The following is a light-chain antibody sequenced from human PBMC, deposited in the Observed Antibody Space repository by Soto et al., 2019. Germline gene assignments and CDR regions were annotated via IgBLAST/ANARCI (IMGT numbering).Light chain of an antibody. CDR2: DAS. CDR3: QQRSNWPLT. J-gene: IGKJ3*01. V-gene: IGKV3-11*01. Sequence: EIVLTQSPTTLSLSPGEGATLSCRASQSVSRFLAWFQQKPGQAPRLLIYDASNRATGIPARFSGSGSGTDFTLTIISLEPEDFAVYYCQQRSNWPLTFGPGTKVDMK. CDR1: QSVSRF.